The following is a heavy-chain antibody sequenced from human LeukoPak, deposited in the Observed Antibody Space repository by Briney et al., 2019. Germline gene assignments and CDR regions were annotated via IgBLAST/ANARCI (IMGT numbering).Heavy chain of an antibody. J-gene: IGHJ4*02. V-gene: IGHV4-59*01. D-gene: IGHD2-15*01. CDR3: ARFCSGGRCPEY. CDR1: GGSISSYY. Sequence: SETLSVTCTVSGGSISSYYWTWIRQPPGKGLEWIGYIYYSGSTNYNPSLKSRVTISVDTSKNQFTLKLSSVTAADTAVYYCARFCSGGRCPEYWGQGTLVTVSS. CDR2: IYYSGST.